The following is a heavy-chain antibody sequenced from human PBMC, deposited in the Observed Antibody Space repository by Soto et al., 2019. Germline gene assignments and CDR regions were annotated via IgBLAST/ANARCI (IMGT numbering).Heavy chain of an antibody. CDR1: GGSFSGYY. D-gene: IGHD3-3*01. J-gene: IGHJ4*02. V-gene: IGHV4-34*01. CDR3: ARGTNLPLLPFLEWSAPHLFDY. Sequence: PSETLSLTCAVYGGSFSGYYWSWIRQPPGKGLEWIGEINHSGSTNYNPSLKSRVTISVDTSKNQFSLKLSSVTAADTAVYYCARGTNLPLLPFLEWSAPHLFDYWGQGTLVTVSS. CDR2: INHSGST.